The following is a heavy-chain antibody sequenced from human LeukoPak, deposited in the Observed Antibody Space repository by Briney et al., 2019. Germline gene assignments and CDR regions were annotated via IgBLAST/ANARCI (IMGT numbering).Heavy chain of an antibody. J-gene: IGHJ4*02. CDR3: ARYGFYPY. D-gene: IGHD2/OR15-2a*01. CDR1: GFAVNTYD. CDR2: FGISGTI. V-gene: IGHV3-48*01. Sequence: GGSLRPSCAASGFAVNTYDMHWVRQAPGEGPEWIAYFGISGTIYYADSVRGRFTISRDSAMNSLLLQMNSLRVDDTAIYYCARYGFYPYWGQGPPVTVSS.